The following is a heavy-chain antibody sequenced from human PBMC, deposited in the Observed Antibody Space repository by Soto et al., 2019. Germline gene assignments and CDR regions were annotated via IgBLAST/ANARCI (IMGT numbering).Heavy chain of an antibody. J-gene: IGHJ6*02. D-gene: IGHD6-19*01. Sequence: QVQLVEAGGGVVQPGRSLRLSCAASGSSFSTYTMNWVRQAPGKGLEWVALITYDGSNNYYADSVKGRFTISRDNSKNTLYLQMNSLRAEDTAIYYCAREQSRVDFYYGMDVWGQGTTVTVSS. V-gene: IGHV3-30-3*01. CDR3: AREQSRVDFYYGMDV. CDR1: GSSFSTYT. CDR2: ITYDGSNN.